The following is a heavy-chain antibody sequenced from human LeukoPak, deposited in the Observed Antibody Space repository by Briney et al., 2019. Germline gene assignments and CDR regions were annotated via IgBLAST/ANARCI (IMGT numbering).Heavy chain of an antibody. CDR2: IIPIFGTA. CDR3: ARSSVVPAAIHNWFDP. V-gene: IGHV1-69*05. J-gene: IGHJ5*02. Sequence: SVKVSCKASGGTFSSYAISWVRQAPGQGLEWTGRIIPIFGTANYAQKFQGRVTITTDESTSTAYMELSSLRSEDTAVYYCARSSVVPAAIHNWFDPWGQGTLVTVSS. D-gene: IGHD2-2*01. CDR1: GGTFSSYA.